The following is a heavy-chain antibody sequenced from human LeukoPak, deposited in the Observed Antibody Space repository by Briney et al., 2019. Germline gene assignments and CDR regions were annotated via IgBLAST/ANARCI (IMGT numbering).Heavy chain of an antibody. CDR1: GFTFSSYA. D-gene: IGHD3-22*01. CDR2: ISGSGGST. CDR3: AKADYYDSSGYPDAFDI. Sequence: GGSLRLSCAASGFTFSSYAMSWVRQAPGKGLEWVSAISGSGGSTYYADSVKGRFTISRDNSKNTLYLQMNSLRAEDTAVYYCAKADYYDSSGYPDAFDIWGRGTMVTVSS. J-gene: IGHJ3*02. V-gene: IGHV3-23*01.